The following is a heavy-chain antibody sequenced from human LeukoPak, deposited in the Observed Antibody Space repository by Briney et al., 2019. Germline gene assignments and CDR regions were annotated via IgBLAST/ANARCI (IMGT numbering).Heavy chain of an antibody. Sequence: GGSLRLSCAASGFTFSSYTMNWVRQAPGKGLEWVASITSSSDYMYYADSVKGRFTISRDNAKNSLYLQMNSLRAEDTAVYYCARDWGYCSSTSCFYYGMDVWGQGTTVTVSS. CDR1: GFTFSSYT. V-gene: IGHV3-21*01. CDR2: ITSSSDYM. J-gene: IGHJ6*02. D-gene: IGHD2-2*01. CDR3: ARDWGYCSSTSCFYYGMDV.